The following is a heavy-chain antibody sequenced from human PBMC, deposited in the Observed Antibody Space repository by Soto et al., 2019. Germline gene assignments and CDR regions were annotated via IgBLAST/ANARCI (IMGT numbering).Heavy chain of an antibody. CDR2: MNPNSGNT. CDR1: GFTFSSND. CDR3: ARQWELSGYYYGMDV. D-gene: IGHD1-26*01. Sequence: GASVKVSCKASGFTFSSNDINWVRQASGQGLEWMGWMNPNSGNTGYAQKFQGRVTMTRDTSKSTAYMELSSLRSEDTAVYYCARQWELSGYYYGMDVWGQGTTVTVSS. V-gene: IGHV1-8*01. J-gene: IGHJ6*02.